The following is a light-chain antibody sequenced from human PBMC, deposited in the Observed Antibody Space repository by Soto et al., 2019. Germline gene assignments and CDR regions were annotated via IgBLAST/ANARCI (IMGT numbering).Light chain of an antibody. J-gene: IGLJ3*02. Sequence: QSVLTQPASVSGSPGQSITISCTGTSSDVGGYNFVSWYQQHPGKAPKLMIYDVNNRPSGVSNRFSGSKSGNTASLTISGLQAEDEADYYCSSYTSISTLAVFGGGTKVTVL. V-gene: IGLV2-14*01. CDR3: SSYTSISTLAV. CDR1: SSDVGGYNF. CDR2: DVN.